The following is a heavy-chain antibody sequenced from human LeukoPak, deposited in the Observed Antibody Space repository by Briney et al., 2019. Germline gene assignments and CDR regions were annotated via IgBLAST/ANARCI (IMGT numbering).Heavy chain of an antibody. CDR3: ARLGAGMHFFYLDL. Sequence: GGSLRLSCALSGFTPIHYWMTWVRQAPGKGLEWVANINQDGSETFYVDSVKGRFTISRDNAKNSVYLQMNSLRAEDTAFYYYARLGAGMHFFYLDLWGQGTLVTVSS. V-gene: IGHV3-7*01. D-gene: IGHD3-3*02. CDR1: GFTPIHYW. CDR2: INQDGSET. J-gene: IGHJ4*02.